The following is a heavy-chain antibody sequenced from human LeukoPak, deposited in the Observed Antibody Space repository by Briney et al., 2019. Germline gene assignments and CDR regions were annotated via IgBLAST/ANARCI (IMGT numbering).Heavy chain of an antibody. J-gene: IGHJ4*02. D-gene: IGHD3-10*01. V-gene: IGHV1-24*01. CDR3: ATVVDYYGSGSYDY. CDR2: FDPEDGET. CDR1: GYTLTELS. Sequence: GASVKVSCMVSGYTLTELSMHWVRQAPGKGLEWMGGFDPEDGETIYAQKFQGRVTMTEDTSTDTAYMELSSLRSEDTAVYYCATVVDYYGSGSYDYWGQGTLVTVSS.